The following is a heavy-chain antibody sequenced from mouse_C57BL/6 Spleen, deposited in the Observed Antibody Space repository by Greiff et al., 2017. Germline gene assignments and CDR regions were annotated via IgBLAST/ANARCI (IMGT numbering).Heavy chain of an antibody. J-gene: IGHJ2*01. Sequence: QVQLQQSGAELARPGASVKLSCKASGYTFTRYGISWVKQRTGQGLEWIGEIYPRSGNTYYNEKFKGKDTLTADKSSSTAYMELRSLTSEDSAVYFCAIADTTVPLDYWGQGTTLTVSS. CDR1: GYTFTRYG. D-gene: IGHD1-1*01. CDR3: AIADTTVPLDY. V-gene: IGHV1-81*01. CDR2: IYPRSGNT.